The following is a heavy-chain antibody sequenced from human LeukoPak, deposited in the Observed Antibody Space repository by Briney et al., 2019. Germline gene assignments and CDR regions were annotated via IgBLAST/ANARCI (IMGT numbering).Heavy chain of an antibody. CDR1: GFTFNDYW. CDR2: INEDGSAK. J-gene: IGHJ5*02. CDR3: ARGQGA. Sequence: GGSLRLSCTASGFTFNDYWMTWVRQTPGKGLEWLANINEDGSAKNYVDSVKGRFTISRDNAVNSLYLQMNSLRADDTAMYYCARGQGAWGQGTLVTVSS. V-gene: IGHV3-7*03.